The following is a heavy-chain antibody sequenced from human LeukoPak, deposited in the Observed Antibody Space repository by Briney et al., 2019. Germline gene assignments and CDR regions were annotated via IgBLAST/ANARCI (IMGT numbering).Heavy chain of an antibody. V-gene: IGHV4-30-2*01. CDR2: IYHSGST. D-gene: IGHD2-15*01. CDR1: GGSISSGGYS. J-gene: IGHJ4*02. Sequence: SETLSLTCAVSGGSISSGGYSWSWIRQPPGKGLEWIGYIYHSGSTYYNSSLKSRVTISVDRSKNQFSLKLSSVTAADTAVYYCARVYCSGGSCYEIDYWGQGTLVTVSS. CDR3: ARVYCSGGSCYEIDY.